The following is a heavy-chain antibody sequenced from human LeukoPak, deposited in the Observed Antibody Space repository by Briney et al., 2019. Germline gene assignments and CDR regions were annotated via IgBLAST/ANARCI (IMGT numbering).Heavy chain of an antibody. CDR3: ARVGNYDFWSGYQNNWFDP. V-gene: IGHV1-8*01. D-gene: IGHD3-3*01. CDR2: MNPNSGNT. J-gene: IGHJ5*02. Sequence: VASVKVSCKASVYTFTSYDINWVRQATGQGLEWMGWMNPNSGNTGYAQKFQGRVTMTRNTSISTAYMELSSLRSEDTAVYYCARVGNYDFWSGYQNNWFDPWGQGTLVTVSS. CDR1: VYTFTSYD.